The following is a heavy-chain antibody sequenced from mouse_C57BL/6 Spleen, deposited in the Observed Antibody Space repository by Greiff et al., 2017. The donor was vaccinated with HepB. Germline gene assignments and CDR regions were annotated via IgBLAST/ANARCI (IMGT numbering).Heavy chain of an antibody. Sequence: VQLQESGAELVRPGASVTLSCKASGYTFTDYEMHWVKQTPVHGLDWIGAIDPETGGTAYNQKFKGKAILTADNSASTAYMELRSLTCEDSAVDDWTGMVTTGYAMDYWGQGTSVTVSA. D-gene: IGHD2-2*01. CDR2: IDPETGGT. CDR1: GYTFTDYE. V-gene: IGHV1-15*01. CDR3: TGMVTTGYAMDY. J-gene: IGHJ4*01.